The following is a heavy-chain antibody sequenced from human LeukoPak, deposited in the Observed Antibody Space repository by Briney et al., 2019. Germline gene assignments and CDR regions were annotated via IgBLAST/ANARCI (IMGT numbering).Heavy chain of an antibody. CDR2: IRSKTYGGTI. D-gene: IGHD4-23*01. Sequence: GGSLRLSCATSGFAFGDYGMSWVRQAPGKGLEWVSLIRSKTYGGTIEYAASVKGRFTISRDDSESIVYLQMNSLQIEDAAVYYCNTDQGGPRYWGQGTLVTVSS. CDR3: NTDQGGPRY. CDR1: GFAFGDYG. J-gene: IGHJ4*02. V-gene: IGHV3-49*04.